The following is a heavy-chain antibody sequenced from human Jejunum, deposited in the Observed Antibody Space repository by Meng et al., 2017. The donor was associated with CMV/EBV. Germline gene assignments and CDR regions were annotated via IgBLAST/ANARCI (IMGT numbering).Heavy chain of an antibody. CDR1: GVSIYTENYY. CDR2: ISYSGST. Sequence: SGVSIYTENYYWAWIRQPPGKTLEWIGSISYSGSTNYDPSLKSRVAISADTSKNQFSLKLNSVTAADTAVYYCACRDYYYYSMNVWGQGTTVTVSS. V-gene: IGHV4-39*07. J-gene: IGHJ6*02. CDR3: ACRDYYYYSMNV. D-gene: IGHD2-21*01.